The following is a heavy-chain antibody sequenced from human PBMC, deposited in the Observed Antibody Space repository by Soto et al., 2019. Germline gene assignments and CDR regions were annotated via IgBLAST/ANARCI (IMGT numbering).Heavy chain of an antibody. Sequence: QLQLQESGPRLVKPSETLSLTCSVSGGSISSSSYSWGWIRQPPGKGLEWIGTIYYSGSTHYNPSHEGRVPLSADTPTNPLSLRRSSVTAADTAVYYCGRQPGHCGSTTCFGYYSVDVWGQGTTVTVS. V-gene: IGHV4-39*01. D-gene: IGHD2-2*01. CDR1: GGSISSSSYS. J-gene: IGHJ6*02. CDR2: IYYSGST. CDR3: GRQPGHCGSTTCFGYYSVDV.